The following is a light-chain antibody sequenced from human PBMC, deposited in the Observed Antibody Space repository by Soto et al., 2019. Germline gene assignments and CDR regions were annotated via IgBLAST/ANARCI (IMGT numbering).Light chain of an antibody. CDR1: QSISRS. J-gene: IGKJ3*01. Sequence: DIQMTQSPSTLSASVGDRVTITCRASQSISRSLAWYQQKPGKAPSLLIYDASSLEGGVPSRFSGSGFGTEFTLTITNLQPADFATYYCQQYRDFLISFGPGTTVDFK. CDR3: QQYRDFLIS. V-gene: IGKV1-5*01. CDR2: DAS.